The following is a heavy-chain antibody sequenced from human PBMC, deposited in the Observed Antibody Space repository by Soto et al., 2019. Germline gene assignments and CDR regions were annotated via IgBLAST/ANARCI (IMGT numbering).Heavy chain of an antibody. CDR2: INHRGST. CDR3: ARGEMVYYYYMDV. J-gene: IGHJ6*03. CDR1: GGSFSGYY. Sequence: PSETLSLTCAVYGGSFSGYYWSWIRQPPGKGLEWIGEINHRGSTNYNPSLKSRVTISVDTSKNQFSLKLSSVTAADTAVYYCARGEMVYYYYMDVWGKGTTVTVSS. V-gene: IGHV4-34*01. D-gene: IGHD2-8*01.